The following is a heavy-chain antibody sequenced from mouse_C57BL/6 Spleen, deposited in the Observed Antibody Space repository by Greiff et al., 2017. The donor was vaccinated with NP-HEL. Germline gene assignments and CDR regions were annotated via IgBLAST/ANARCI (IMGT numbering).Heavy chain of an antibody. CDR2: IRNKDNGYTT. J-gene: IGHJ1*03. CDR3: VKAVGFITTVEYFGV. D-gene: IGHD1-1*01. Sequence: EVTPMESGGGVVQPGAFLRPFCAAFGFTLTDYYMSWVRQPPGKAPEWVALIRNKDNGYTTEYTVSVKGRFTFSRDISQNILYRPTNTLRTEDSATYYGVKAVGFITTVEYFGVWGTGTTVTVSS. CDR1: GFTLTDYY. V-gene: IGHV7-4*01.